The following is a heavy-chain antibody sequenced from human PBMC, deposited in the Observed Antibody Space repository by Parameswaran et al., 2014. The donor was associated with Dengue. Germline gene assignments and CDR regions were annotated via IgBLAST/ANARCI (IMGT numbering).Heavy chain of an antibody. J-gene: IGHJ4*02. V-gene: IGHV3-48*02. CDR3: ARVPRGYSYGIFDY. D-gene: IGHD5-18*01. Sequence: VRQAPGKGLEWVSYISGSSSTLYYADSVKGRFTISRDNAKNSLYLQMNSLRDEDTAVYYCARVPRGYSYGIFDYWGQGTLVTVSS. CDR2: ISGSSSTL.